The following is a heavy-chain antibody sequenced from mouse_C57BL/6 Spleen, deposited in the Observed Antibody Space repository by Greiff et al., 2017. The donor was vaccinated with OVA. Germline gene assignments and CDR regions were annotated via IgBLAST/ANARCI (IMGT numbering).Heavy chain of an antibody. J-gene: IGHJ3*01. CDR2: INPSSGYT. CDR3: AREDGNDDFAY. CDR1: VYTFTSYT. D-gene: IGHD2-2*01. V-gene: IGHV1-4*01. Sequence: QVQLQQSGAELARPGASVKMSCKASVYTFTSYTMHWVKQRPGQGLEWIGYINPSSGYTKYNQKFKDKATLTADKSSSTAYMQLSSLTSVDSAVYYCAREDGNDDFAYWGQGTLVTVSA.